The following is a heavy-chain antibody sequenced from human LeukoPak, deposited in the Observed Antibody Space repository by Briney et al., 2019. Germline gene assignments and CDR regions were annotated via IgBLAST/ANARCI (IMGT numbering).Heavy chain of an antibody. D-gene: IGHD3-10*01. Sequence: SETLSLTCTVSRSSISNTSYYWGWLRQPPGKGLEWIGSIYYTGATYYNPSLKRRVTISVDTSRNQFSLKLTSVTAAGTAVYYCARHIVYVSGSYSFDFWGQGTLVTVSS. V-gene: IGHV4-39*01. CDR1: RSSISNTSYY. J-gene: IGHJ4*02. CDR3: ARHIVYVSGSYSFDF. CDR2: IYYTGAT.